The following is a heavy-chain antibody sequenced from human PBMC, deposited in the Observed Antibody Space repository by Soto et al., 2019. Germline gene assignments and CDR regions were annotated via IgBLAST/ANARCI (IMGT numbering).Heavy chain of an antibody. J-gene: IGHJ6*02. Sequence: QVHLVQSGAEVKKPGASVKVSCKASGYTFTSYGITWVRQAPGQGLEWMGWISAYNGNTNYAQNLQGRATMTTDTSTSTAYMELRSLRSDDTAVYYCARVPGYYYYYGIDVWGQGTTVTVSS. V-gene: IGHV1-18*01. CDR3: ARVPGYYYYYGIDV. CDR2: ISAYNGNT. CDR1: GYTFTSYG.